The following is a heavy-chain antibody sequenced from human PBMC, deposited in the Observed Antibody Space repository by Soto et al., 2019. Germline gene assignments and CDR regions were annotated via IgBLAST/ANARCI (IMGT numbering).Heavy chain of an antibody. J-gene: IGHJ5*02. V-gene: IGHV4-59*01. Sequence: QVQLQESGPGLVKPSETLSLTCTVSGGSISSYYWSWIRQPPGKGLEWIGYIYYSGSTNYNPSLKSRVTISVDTSKNQCSLKLSSVTAADTAVYYCAREFVGIAVAGTGRWFDPWGQGTLVTVSS. CDR3: AREFVGIAVAGTGRWFDP. CDR1: GGSISSYY. CDR2: IYYSGST. D-gene: IGHD6-19*01.